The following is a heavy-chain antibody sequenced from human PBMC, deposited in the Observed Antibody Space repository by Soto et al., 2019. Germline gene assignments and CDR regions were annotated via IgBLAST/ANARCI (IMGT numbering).Heavy chain of an antibody. Sequence: QVQLVQSGAEVKKPGASVKVSCKASGYTFTSYAMHWVRQAPGQRLEWMGWINAGNGNTKYSQKFQGRVTITRDTSASTDYMELSSLRSEDTAVYYCARGQVTVTPLDVWGKGTTVTVSS. CDR3: ARGQVTVTPLDV. J-gene: IGHJ6*04. CDR2: INAGNGNT. V-gene: IGHV1-3*01. CDR1: GYTFTSYA. D-gene: IGHD4-4*01.